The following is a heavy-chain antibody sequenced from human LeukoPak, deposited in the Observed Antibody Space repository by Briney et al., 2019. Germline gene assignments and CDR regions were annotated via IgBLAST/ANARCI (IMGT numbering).Heavy chain of an antibody. V-gene: IGHV1-18*01. D-gene: IGHD2-2*02. J-gene: IGHJ3*02. CDR1: GYTFTAYD. Sequence: ASVKVSCTGSGYTFTAYDINWVRQAPGQGLEWMGWISTYNGNTNYAQKLQDRVTMTTDTSTSTAYMELRSLRYDDTAVYYCATGRYCGRDSCYIHAFEIWGQGTMVTVSS. CDR2: ISTYNGNT. CDR3: ATGRYCGRDSCYIHAFEI.